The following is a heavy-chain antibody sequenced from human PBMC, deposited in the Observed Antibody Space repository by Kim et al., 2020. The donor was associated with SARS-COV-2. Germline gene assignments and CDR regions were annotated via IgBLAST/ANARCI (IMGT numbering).Heavy chain of an antibody. CDR3: ANLRAGN. CDR2: IDPSDSYT. D-gene: IGHD1-1*01. V-gene: IGHV5-10-1*01. J-gene: IGHJ3*01. Sequence: GESLKISCKASGYIFTTYWVTWVRQMPGKGLEWMGNIDPSDSYTNYNPAFQGHVTISTDNSITTAYLQWGSLKASDTAIYYCANLRAGNWGQGTMVTVSS. CDR1: GYIFTTYW.